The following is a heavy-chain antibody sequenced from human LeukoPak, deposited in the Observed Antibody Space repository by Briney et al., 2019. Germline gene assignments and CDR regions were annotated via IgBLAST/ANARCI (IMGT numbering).Heavy chain of an antibody. D-gene: IGHD2-15*01. CDR1: GFTVSSNY. V-gene: IGHV3-53*01. CDR2: IYSGGNT. CDR3: ARSEDYCSGGSCYAH. J-gene: IGHJ4*02. Sequence: GGSLRLSCAASGFTVSSNYMSWVRQAPGKGLEWVSVIYSGGNTYYADSVKGRFTISRDNSKNTLYLQMNSLRAEDTAVYYCARSEDYCSGGSCYAHWGQGILVTVSS.